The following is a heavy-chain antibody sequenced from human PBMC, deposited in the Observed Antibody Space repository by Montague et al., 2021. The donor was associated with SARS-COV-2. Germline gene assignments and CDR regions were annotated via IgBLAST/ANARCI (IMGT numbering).Heavy chain of an antibody. J-gene: IGHJ5*02. CDR3: AGRGVRYSSSWYSYWFDP. Sequence: SETLSLTCTVSGGSISSSSYYWGWIRQPPGKGLEWIGSIYYSGSTYYNPSLKSRVTISVGTSKNQFSLKLGSVTAADTAVYYCAGRGVRYSSSWYSYWFDPWGQGTLVTVSS. V-gene: IGHV4-39*01. D-gene: IGHD6-13*01. CDR1: GGSISSSSYY. CDR2: IYYSGST.